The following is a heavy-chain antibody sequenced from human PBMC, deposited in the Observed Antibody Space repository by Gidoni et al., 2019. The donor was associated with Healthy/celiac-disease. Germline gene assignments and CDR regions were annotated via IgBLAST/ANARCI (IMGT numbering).Heavy chain of an antibody. D-gene: IGHD6-6*01. CDR1: GFTFSSYS. J-gene: IGHJ6*02. CDR3: ASSDYYYYYGMDV. V-gene: IGHV3-48*02. Sequence: EVQLVESGGGLVQPGGSLRLSCAASGFTFSSYSMNWVRQAPGKGLEWVSYIRSSSSTIYYADSVKGRFTISRDNAKNSLYLQMNSLRDEDTAVYYCASSDYYYYYGMDVWDQGTTVTVSS. CDR2: IRSSSSTI.